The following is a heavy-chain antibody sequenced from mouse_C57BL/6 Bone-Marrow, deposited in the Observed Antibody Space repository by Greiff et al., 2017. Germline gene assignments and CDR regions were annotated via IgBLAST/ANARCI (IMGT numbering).Heavy chain of an antibody. D-gene: IGHD2-13*01. V-gene: IGHV5-2*01. CDR3: ARRGMTSFDY. Sequence: VQLQQSGGGLVQPGESLKLSCESTEYEFPSHDMSWVRKTPEQRLELVAAINSDGGSTYYPDNMERRFIISTDNTKKTLYLQMRSRRSEDTALYYCARRGMTSFDYWGQGTTLTVSS. J-gene: IGHJ2*01. CDR1: EYEFPSHD. CDR2: INSDGGST.